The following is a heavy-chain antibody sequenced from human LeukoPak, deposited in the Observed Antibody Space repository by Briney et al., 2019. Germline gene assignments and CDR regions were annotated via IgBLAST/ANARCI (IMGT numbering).Heavy chain of an antibody. CDR1: GGSFSGYY. V-gene: IGHV4-34*01. D-gene: IGHD2-15*01. CDR2: INHSGST. J-gene: IGHJ6*03. Sequence: SETLSLTCAVYGGSFSGYYWSWIRQPPGKGLEWIGEINHSGSTNYNPSLKSRVTISVDASKNQFSLKLSSVTAADTAVYYCARGSLVVVVAATGSYYYYYYMDVWGKGTTVTVSS. CDR3: ARGSLVVVVAATGSYYYYYYMDV.